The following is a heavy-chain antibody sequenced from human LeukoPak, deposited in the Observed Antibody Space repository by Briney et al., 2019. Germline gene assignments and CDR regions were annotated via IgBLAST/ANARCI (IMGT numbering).Heavy chain of an antibody. V-gene: IGHV1-69*06. CDR3: ARENLGYCSSTSCYNNWFDP. CDR2: IIPIFGTA. D-gene: IGHD2-2*01. Sequence: ASVKVSCKASGGTFSSYAISWVRQAPGQGLEWMGGIIPIFGTANYAQKFQGRVTITADKSTSTAYMELSSLRSEDTAVYYCARENLGYCSSTSCYNNWFDPWGQGTLVTVSS. CDR1: GGTFSSYA. J-gene: IGHJ5*02.